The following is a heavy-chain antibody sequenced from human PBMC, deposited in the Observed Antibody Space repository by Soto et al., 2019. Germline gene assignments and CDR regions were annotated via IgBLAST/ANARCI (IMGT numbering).Heavy chain of an antibody. J-gene: IGHJ4*02. CDR3: ARDFKRNRSSPGPHEY. D-gene: IGHD6-6*01. CDR2: IYYSGNT. CDR1: GDSIDSGDYY. Sequence: QVQLQESGPGLVKPSQTLSLTCTVSGDSIDSGDYYWSWIRQPPGKGLEWIGCIYYSGNTYYNPARRIGVRIGSVTSKTQFSLKSSSVTAADTALYYCARDFKRNRSSPGPHEYWCQG. V-gene: IGHV4-30-4*01.